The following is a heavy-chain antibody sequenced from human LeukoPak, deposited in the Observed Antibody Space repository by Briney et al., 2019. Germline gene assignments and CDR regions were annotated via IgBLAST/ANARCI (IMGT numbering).Heavy chain of an antibody. CDR3: ARREDSRVLLWFGESLGYFDY. J-gene: IGHJ4*02. D-gene: IGHD3-10*01. CDR1: RFTFSNYW. Sequence: GGSLRLSCAASRFTFSNYWMNWVRQAPGKALEWVANIKQDGSEKYYVDSVKGRFTISRDNAKNSLYLQMNSLRAEDTAVYYCARREDSRVLLWFGESLGYFDYWGQGTLVTVSS. CDR2: IKQDGSEK. V-gene: IGHV3-7*01.